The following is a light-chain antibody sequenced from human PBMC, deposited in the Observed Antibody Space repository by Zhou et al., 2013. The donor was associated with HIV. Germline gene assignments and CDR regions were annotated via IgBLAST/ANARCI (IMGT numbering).Light chain of an antibody. CDR3: QQYARSPVT. Sequence: EIVLTQSPGTLSLSPGESVTLSCRASQSLSSNYLAWYQQRPGQAPRLLIYDAFRRATGIPDRFSGSGSGTDFTLAISRLEPEDFAVYYCQQYARSPVTFGGGTKVEIK. CDR1: QSLSSNY. CDR2: DAF. V-gene: IGKV3-20*01. J-gene: IGKJ4*01.